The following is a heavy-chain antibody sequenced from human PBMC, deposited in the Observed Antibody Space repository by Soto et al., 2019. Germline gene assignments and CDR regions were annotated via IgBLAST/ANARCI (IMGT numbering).Heavy chain of an antibody. CDR2: IYHSGNP. D-gene: IGHD3-16*01. V-gene: IGHV4-38-2*01. CDR3: ARGAREMATMIKWFEP. CDR1: GYSISSGYY. Sequence: PSETLSRTCAVSGYSISSGYYWGWIRQPLGKGLGRIGNIYHSGNPYYNPSLKSRVAMSVDTSKKQFSLKVTSLTAADTAVYSCARGAREMATMIKWFEPWGQGTLVTVSS. J-gene: IGHJ5*02.